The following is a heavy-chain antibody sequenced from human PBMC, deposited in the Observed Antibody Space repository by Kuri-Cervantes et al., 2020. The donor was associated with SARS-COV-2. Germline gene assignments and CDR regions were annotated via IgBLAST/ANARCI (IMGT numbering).Heavy chain of an antibody. CDR1: GYTFTSYG. D-gene: IGHD3-3*01. V-gene: IGHV1-18*01. J-gene: IGHJ3*02. CDR2: ISAYNGNT. CDR3: AAEGLLLDAFDI. Sequence: ASVKVSCKASGYTFTSYGISWVRQAPGQGLEWMGWISAYNGNTNYAQKLQGRVTMTTDTSTSTAYMELRSLRSDDTAVYYCAAEGLLLDAFDIWGQGRMVTVSS.